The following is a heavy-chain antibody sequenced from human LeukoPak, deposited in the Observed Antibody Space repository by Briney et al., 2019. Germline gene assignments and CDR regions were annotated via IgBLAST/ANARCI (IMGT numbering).Heavy chain of an antibody. CDR2: ISSSSSYI. V-gene: IGHV3-21*01. Sequence: GGSLRLSCAASGFTFSSYSMNWVRQAPGKGLEWVSSISSSSSYIYYADSVKGRFNISRDNAKNSLYLQMNSLRAEDMAVYYCARDWVESTYYYGMDVWGQGTTVTVSS. CDR3: ARDWVESTYYYGMDV. CDR1: GFTFSSYS. J-gene: IGHJ6*02. D-gene: IGHD3-16*01.